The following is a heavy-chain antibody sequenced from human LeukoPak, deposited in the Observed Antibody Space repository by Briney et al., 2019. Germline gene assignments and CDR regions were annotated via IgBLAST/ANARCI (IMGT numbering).Heavy chain of an antibody. V-gene: IGHV3-7*04. D-gene: IGHD6-13*01. J-gene: IGHJ4*02. CDR3: ARAHSSSFEN. CDR2: IKEDGSEK. Sequence: PGGSLRLSCAVSGFTFSSYAMSWVRQAPGKGLEWVANIKEDGSEKYYVDSVKGRFTISRDNAKNSLYLQMNSLRPEDTAVYYCARAHSSSFENWGQGTLVTVAS. CDR1: GFTFSSYA.